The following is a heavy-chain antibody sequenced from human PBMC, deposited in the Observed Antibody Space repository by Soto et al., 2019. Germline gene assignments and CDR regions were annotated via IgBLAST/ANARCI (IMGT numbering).Heavy chain of an antibody. Sequence: QLQLQESGPGLVKPSETLSLTCTVSGGSISRSSYYWGWIRQPPGKGLEWIASIYYSGSTYHNPSLKSRVTISVDTSKNQFSLKLSSVTAADTAVYYCARHIAGGADYWGQGTLVTVSS. J-gene: IGHJ4*02. CDR2: IYYSGST. CDR3: ARHIAGGADY. CDR1: GGSISRSSYY. V-gene: IGHV4-39*01. D-gene: IGHD3-16*02.